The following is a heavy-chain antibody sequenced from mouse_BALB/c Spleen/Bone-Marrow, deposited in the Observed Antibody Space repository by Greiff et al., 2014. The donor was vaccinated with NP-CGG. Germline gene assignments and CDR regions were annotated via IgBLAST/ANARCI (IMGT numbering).Heavy chain of an antibody. Sequence: QVQLKESGAELVKPGASVKLSCKTSGYTFTNYYIYWVKQRPGQGLEWIGEINPGNGGTNFNERFKSKATLTVGKSSTTAYILLTSLTSEDSAVYYCARGSPYWGQGTLVTVSA. D-gene: IGHD6-2*01. CDR2: INPGNGGT. CDR3: ARGSPY. CDR1: GYTFTNYY. V-gene: IGHV1S81*02. J-gene: IGHJ3*01.